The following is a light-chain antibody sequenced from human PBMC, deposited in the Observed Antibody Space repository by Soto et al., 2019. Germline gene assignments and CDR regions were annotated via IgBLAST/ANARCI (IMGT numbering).Light chain of an antibody. CDR3: TSYTSSNTHV. Sequence: QSALTQPRSGSGSPGQSVTISCTGTSSDVGGYNYVSWYQQHPGKAPKLMIYDVSSRPSGVSNRFSGSKSGNTASLTISGLQAEDEADYYCTSYTSSNTHVFGGGTKVTVL. J-gene: IGLJ1*01. CDR2: DVS. V-gene: IGLV2-14*01. CDR1: SSDVGGYNY.